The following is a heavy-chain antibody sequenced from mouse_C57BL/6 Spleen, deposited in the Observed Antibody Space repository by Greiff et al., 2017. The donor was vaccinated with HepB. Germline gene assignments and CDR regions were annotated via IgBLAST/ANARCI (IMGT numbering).Heavy chain of an antibody. CDR3: ARSYYRPYYYAMDY. Sequence: VQLQQPGAELVRPGSSVKLSCKASGYTFTSYWMHWVKQRPIQGLEWIGNIDPSDSETHYNQKFKDKATLTVDKSSSTAYMQLSSLTTEDSAVYYGARSYYRPYYYAMDYWGQGTSVTVSS. J-gene: IGHJ4*01. CDR1: GYTFTSYW. CDR2: IDPSDSET. D-gene: IGHD2-14*01. V-gene: IGHV1-52*01.